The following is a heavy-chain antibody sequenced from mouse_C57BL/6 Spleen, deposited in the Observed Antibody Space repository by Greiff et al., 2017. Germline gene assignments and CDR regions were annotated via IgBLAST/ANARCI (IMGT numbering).Heavy chain of an antibody. Sequence: QVQLQQSGAELVRPGASVTLSCKASGYTFTDYEMHWVKQTPVHGLEWIGAIDPETGGTAYNQKFKGKAILTADKSSSTAYMELRSLTSEDSAVYYCTRSLFITTVLAPVAYWGQGTLVTVSA. CDR1: GYTFTDYE. CDR3: TRSLFITTVLAPVAY. J-gene: IGHJ3*01. CDR2: IDPETGGT. V-gene: IGHV1-15*01. D-gene: IGHD1-1*01.